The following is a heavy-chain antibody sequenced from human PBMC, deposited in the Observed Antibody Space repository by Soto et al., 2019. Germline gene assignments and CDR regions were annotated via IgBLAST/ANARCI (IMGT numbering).Heavy chain of an antibody. J-gene: IGHJ4*02. CDR3: ARDLGRGSSSIGY. D-gene: IGHD1-26*01. CDR2: IWYDGSNK. Sequence: LRLSCAASGFTFSSYGMHWVRQAPGKGLEWVAVIWYDGSNKYYADSVKGRFTISRDNSKNTLYLQMNSLRAEDTAVYYCARDLGRGSSSIGYWGQGTLVTVSS. CDR1: GFTFSSYG. V-gene: IGHV3-33*01.